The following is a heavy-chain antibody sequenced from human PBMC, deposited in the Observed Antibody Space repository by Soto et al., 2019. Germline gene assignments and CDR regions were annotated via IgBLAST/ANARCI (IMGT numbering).Heavy chain of an antibody. J-gene: IGHJ4*02. CDR3: ARDLRLSRLRSDY. CDR1: GFTFSSYA. CDR2: ISYDGSNK. Sequence: QVQLVESGGGVVQPGRSLRLSCAASGFTFSSYAMHWVRQAPGKGLEWVAVISYDGSNKYYADSVKGRFTISRDNSKNTLYLQMNSLRAEDTAVYYCARDLRLSRLRSDYWGQGTLVTVSS. V-gene: IGHV3-30-3*01. D-gene: IGHD5-12*01.